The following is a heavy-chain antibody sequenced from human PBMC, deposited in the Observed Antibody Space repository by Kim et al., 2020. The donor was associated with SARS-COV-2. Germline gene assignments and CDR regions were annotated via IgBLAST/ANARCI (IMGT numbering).Heavy chain of an antibody. CDR1: GLTFSSFW. CDR3: ATSAAAGRRYYYYYCMDV. J-gene: IGHJ6*01. V-gene: IGHV3-7*01. CDR2: IKQDGSEK. D-gene: IGHD6-13*01. Sequence: GGSLRLSCAGSGLTFSSFWMTWVRQAPGKGLEWVANIKQDGSEKNYVDSVKGRFTISRDNAKNSLYLQMISLRAEDTAVYYCATSAAAGRRYYYYYCMDV.